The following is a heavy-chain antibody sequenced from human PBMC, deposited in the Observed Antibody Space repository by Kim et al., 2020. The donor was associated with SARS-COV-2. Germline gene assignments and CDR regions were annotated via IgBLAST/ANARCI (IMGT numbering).Heavy chain of an antibody. D-gene: IGHD3-10*01. Sequence: GGSLRLSCAASGFTFTSYGMHWVRQAPGKGLEWVAVISYDGSNKYYADSVKGRFTISRDNSKNTLYLQMNSLRPEDTAVYYCAKGGTMLRGVIDCFDSWGQGTLVTVPS. V-gene: IGHV3-30*18. CDR3: AKGGTMLRGVIDCFDS. CDR1: GFTFTSYG. J-gene: IGHJ4*02. CDR2: ISYDGSNK.